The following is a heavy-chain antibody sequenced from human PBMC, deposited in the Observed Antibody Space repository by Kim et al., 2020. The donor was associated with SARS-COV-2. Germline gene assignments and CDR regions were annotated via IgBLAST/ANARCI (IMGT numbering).Heavy chain of an antibody. Sequence: SYAQKFQGRVTMTRDTSTSTVYMELRSLRSDDTAVYYCARDSWFGDRSLDPWGQGTLVTVSS. CDR3: ARDSWFGDRSLDP. D-gene: IGHD3-10*01. V-gene: IGHV1-46*01. J-gene: IGHJ5*02.